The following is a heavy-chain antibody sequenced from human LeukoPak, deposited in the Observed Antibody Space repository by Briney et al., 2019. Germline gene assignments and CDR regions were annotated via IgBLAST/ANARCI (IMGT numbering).Heavy chain of an antibody. D-gene: IGHD3-9*01. V-gene: IGHV3-21*01. J-gene: IGHJ3*02. CDR2: ISSSGTYV. CDR1: GFTVSSNY. Sequence: GGSLRLSCAASGFTVSSNYMNWVRQAPGKGLEWVSSISSSGTYVYYADSVKGRFTISRDNAKNSLSLQMNSLRADDAAVYYCARASSKQLAGYLPDGFDIWGQGTMVAVSS. CDR3: ARASSKQLAGYLPDGFDI.